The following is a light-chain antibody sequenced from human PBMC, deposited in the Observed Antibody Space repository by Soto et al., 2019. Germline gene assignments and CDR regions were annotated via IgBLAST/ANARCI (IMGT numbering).Light chain of an antibody. CDR2: DAS. CDR3: KQYNSVWT. V-gene: IGKV1-5*01. J-gene: IGKJ1*01. Sequence: DIRMTQSPSTLSASVGDRVTITCRASQSISSWLAWYQQKPGKAAKLLIYDASSLESGVPSRLSGCGSGPEFTITISSRQPDDVATYHCKQYNSVWTFGHGTQVEMK. CDR1: QSISSW.